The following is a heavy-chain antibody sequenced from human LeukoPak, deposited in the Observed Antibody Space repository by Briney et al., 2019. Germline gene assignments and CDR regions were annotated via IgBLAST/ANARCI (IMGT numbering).Heavy chain of an antibody. CDR2: ISYDGSNK. CDR1: GFTFSSYG. CDR3: ARVPHCSSTSCSSDY. Sequence: GGSLRLSCAASGFTFSSYGMHWVRQAPGKGLEWVAVISYDGSNKYYADSVKGRFTISRDNSKTTLYLQMNSLRAEDTAVYYCARVPHCSSTSCSSDYWGQGTLVTVSS. J-gene: IGHJ4*02. D-gene: IGHD2-2*01. V-gene: IGHV3-30*03.